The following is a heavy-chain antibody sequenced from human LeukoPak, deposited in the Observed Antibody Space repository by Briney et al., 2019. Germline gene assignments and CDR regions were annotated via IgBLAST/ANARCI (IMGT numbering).Heavy chain of an antibody. D-gene: IGHD5-18*01. V-gene: IGHV1-46*01. J-gene: IGHJ4*02. CDR1: GYTFSGFY. CDR3: ARQLWYFDY. CDR2: INPSGGST. Sequence: ASVKVSCKASGYTFSGFYIHWVRQAPGQGLEWMGIINPSGGSTSYAQKFQGRVTMTRDTSTSTVYMELSSLRSEDTAVYYCARQLWYFDYWGQGTLVTVSS.